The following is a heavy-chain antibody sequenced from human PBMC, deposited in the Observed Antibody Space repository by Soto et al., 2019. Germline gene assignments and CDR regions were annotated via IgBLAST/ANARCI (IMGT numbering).Heavy chain of an antibody. D-gene: IGHD1-26*01. CDR3: TTGRRRGSEFDY. V-gene: IGHV3-72*01. J-gene: IGHJ4*02. CDR2: IRTKPNGYTT. Sequence: EVQLVESGGGLVQPGGSLRLSCAASGFTFSDYYMDWVRQAPGKGLEWVSRIRTKPNGYTTEYAASVKGRFIISRDDSSSSVYLQMNSLRTEDTAVYYCTTGRRRGSEFDYWGQGTLVTLSS. CDR1: GFTFSDYY.